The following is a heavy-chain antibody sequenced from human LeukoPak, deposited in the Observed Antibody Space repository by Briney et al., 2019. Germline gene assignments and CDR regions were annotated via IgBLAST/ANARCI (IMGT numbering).Heavy chain of an antibody. CDR3: AKGGDGSGSHYYYYGMDV. CDR2: ISGSGGST. J-gene: IGHJ6*02. V-gene: IGHV3-23*01. D-gene: IGHD3-10*01. CDR1: GFTFSSYA. Sequence: PGGTLRLSCAASGFTFSSYAMSWVRQAPGQGLEWVSAISGSGGSTYYADSVKSRFTISRDNSKNTLFLQMNSLRAEDTAVYYCAKGGDGSGSHYYYYGMDVWGQGTTVTVSS.